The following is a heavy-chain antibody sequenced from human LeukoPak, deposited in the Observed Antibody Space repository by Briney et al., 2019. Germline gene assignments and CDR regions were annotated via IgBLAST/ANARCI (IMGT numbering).Heavy chain of an antibody. CDR2: INHSGST. J-gene: IGHJ4*02. D-gene: IGHD1-1*01. V-gene: IGHV4-34*01. Sequence: SETLSLTCAVYGGSFSGYYWSWIRQPPGKGLERIGEINHSGSTNYNPSLKSRVTISVDTSKNQFSLKLSSVTAADTAVYYCARLTGAPDYWGQGTLVTVSS. CDR1: GGSFSGYY. CDR3: ARLTGAPDY.